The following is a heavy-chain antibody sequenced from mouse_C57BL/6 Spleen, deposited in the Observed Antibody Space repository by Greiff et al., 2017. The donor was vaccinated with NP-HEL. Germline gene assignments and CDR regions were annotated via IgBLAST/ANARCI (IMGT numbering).Heavy chain of an antibody. CDR3: DREGGLLEFAY. Sequence: VQLQQSGPGLVQPSQSLSITCTVSGFSLTSYGVHWVRQSPGKGLEWLGVIWSGGSTDYNAAFISRLSISKDNSKSQVFFKMNSLQADDTAIYYCDREGGLLEFAYWGQGTLVTVSA. D-gene: IGHD2-3*01. CDR1: GFSLTSYG. CDR2: IWSGGST. V-gene: IGHV2-2*01. J-gene: IGHJ3*01.